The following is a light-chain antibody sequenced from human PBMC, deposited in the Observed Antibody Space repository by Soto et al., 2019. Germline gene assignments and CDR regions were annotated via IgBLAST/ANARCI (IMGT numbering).Light chain of an antibody. V-gene: IGKV1-39*01. CDR1: QSISSY. J-gene: IGKJ1*01. CDR2: AAS. CDR3: QQSYSTRWT. Sequence: DIQMTQSPSSLSASVGDRVTITCRASQSISSYLNWYQQKPGKAPKLLSYAASSLQSGAPSRFSGSVSGTDFTPTISSPQPEDFATYYCQQSYSTRWTFAQGTTVEIK.